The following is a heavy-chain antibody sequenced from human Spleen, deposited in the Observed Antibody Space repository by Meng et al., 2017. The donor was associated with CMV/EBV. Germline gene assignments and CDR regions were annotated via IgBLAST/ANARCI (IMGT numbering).Heavy chain of an antibody. CDR2: ISYDGSNK. D-gene: IGHD2-2*02. CDR3: ARAGLGYCSVTSCYNDY. Sequence: GESLKISCAASGFTFSSYAMHWVRQAPGKGLEWVAVISYDGSNKYYADSVKGRFTISRDNSKNTVHLLMNSLRAEDTAMYYCARAGLGYCSVTSCYNDYWGQGTLVTVSS. J-gene: IGHJ4*02. V-gene: IGHV3-30*04. CDR1: GFTFSSYA.